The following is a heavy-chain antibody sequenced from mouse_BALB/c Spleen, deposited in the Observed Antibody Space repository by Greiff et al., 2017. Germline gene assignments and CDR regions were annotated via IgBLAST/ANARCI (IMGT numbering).Heavy chain of an antibody. CDR3: ARGGGKNAMDY. J-gene: IGHJ4*01. D-gene: IGHD2-1*01. V-gene: IGHV5-6-5*01. Sequence: EVKLVESGGGLVKPGGSLKLYCAASGFTFSSYAMSWVRQTPEKRLEWVASISSGGSTYYPDSVKGRFTISRDNARNILYLQMSSRRSEDTAMYYCARGGGKNAMDYWGQGTSVTVAA. CDR1: GFTFSSYA. CDR2: ISSGGST.